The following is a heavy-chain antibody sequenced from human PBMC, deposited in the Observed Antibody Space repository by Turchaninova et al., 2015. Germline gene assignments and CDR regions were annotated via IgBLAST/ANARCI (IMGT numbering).Heavy chain of an antibody. Sequence: EVQLVESGGGLVQTGGSVRLSCAACGFTFIRDSMNRVRRAPGKGLGMVSYISSSSSTIYYADSVKGRFTISRDNAKNSLYLQMNSLRAEDTAVYYCARGLTGTTDLFDYWGQGTLVTVSS. V-gene: IGHV3-48*04. CDR3: ARGLTGTTDLFDY. D-gene: IGHD1-7*01. CDR2: ISSSSSTI. CDR1: GFTFIRDS. J-gene: IGHJ4*02.